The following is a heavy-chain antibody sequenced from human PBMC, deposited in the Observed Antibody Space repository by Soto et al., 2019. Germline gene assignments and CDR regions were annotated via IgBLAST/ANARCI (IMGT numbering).Heavy chain of an antibody. CDR3: ARDLEKGGGSAGFDY. CDR1: GYTFTVYY. J-gene: IGHJ4*02. Sequence: ASVKVSCKASGYTFTVYYMHWVRQAPGQGLEWMGWINPKSGGTMYPQKFQGRVTMTWDTSISTAHMALTRLRSDDTAVYYCARDLEKGGGSAGFDYWGQGTLVTVSS. D-gene: IGHD1-26*01. CDR2: INPKSGGT. V-gene: IGHV1-2*02.